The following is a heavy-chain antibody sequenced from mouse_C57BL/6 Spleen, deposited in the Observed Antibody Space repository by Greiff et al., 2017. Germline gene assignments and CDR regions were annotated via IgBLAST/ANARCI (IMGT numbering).Heavy chain of an antibody. CDR2: IDPSDSYT. Sequence: QVQLQQPGAELVMPGASVKLSCKASGYTFTSYWMHWVKQRPGQGLEWIGEIDPSDSYTNSNQKFKGKSTLTVDKSSSTAYMQLSSLTSEDSAVYYCAKLEGGYFDVGGTGTTVTVSS. CDR3: AKLEGGYFDV. CDR1: GYTFTSYW. V-gene: IGHV1-69*01. D-gene: IGHD4-1*01. J-gene: IGHJ1*03.